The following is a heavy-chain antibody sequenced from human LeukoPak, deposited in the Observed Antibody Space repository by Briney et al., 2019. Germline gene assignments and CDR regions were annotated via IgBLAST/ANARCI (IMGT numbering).Heavy chain of an antibody. Sequence: SETLSLTCTVSGGSLSSYYWSWIRQPPGKGLEWIGYIYYSGSAKYNPSLKSRVTISVDTSNNQFSLKLSSVIAGDTAVYYCARAPRIAAAGTHFDFWGQGTLVTVSS. V-gene: IGHV4-59*01. J-gene: IGHJ4*02. CDR2: IYYSGSA. D-gene: IGHD6-13*01. CDR1: GGSLSSYY. CDR3: ARAPRIAAAGTHFDF.